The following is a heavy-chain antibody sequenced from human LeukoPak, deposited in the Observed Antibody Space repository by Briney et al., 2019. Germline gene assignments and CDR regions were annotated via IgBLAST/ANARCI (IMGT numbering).Heavy chain of an antibody. CDR1: GYTLTELS. Sequence: ASVKVSCKVSGYTLTELSMRWVRQAPGKGLEWMGGFDPEDGETIYAQKFQGRVTMTEDTSTDTAYMELSSLRSEDTAVYYCAGWELRMGDAFDIWGQGTMVTVSS. J-gene: IGHJ3*02. CDR2: FDPEDGET. V-gene: IGHV1-24*01. CDR3: AGWELRMGDAFDI. D-gene: IGHD1-26*01.